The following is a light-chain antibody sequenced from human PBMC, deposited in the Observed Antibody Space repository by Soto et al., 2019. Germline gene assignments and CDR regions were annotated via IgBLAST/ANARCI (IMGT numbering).Light chain of an antibody. J-gene: IGKJ4*01. Sequence: DIQMTQSPSTLSASVGYRVTITCRASQSITSWLAWYQQKPGKAPKLLIYKASSLESGVPSRFSGSGSGTEFTLTISSLQPDDFATYYCQQYNSPLTFGGGTKVDIK. CDR1: QSITSW. V-gene: IGKV1-5*03. CDR2: KAS. CDR3: QQYNSPLT.